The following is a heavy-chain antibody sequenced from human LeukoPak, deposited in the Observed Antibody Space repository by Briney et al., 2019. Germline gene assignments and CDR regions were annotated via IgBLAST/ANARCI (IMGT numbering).Heavy chain of an antibody. CDR2: MYYSGRT. Sequence: SETLSLTCTVSGGSISSSSYYWGWIRQPPGKGLEWIGSMYYSGRTYYNPSLKSRVTISVDTSKNQFSLKLSSVTAADTAVYYCARASYDSSGYLVAFDIWGQGTMVTVSS. V-gene: IGHV4-39*07. CDR3: ARASYDSSGYLVAFDI. J-gene: IGHJ3*02. D-gene: IGHD3-22*01. CDR1: GGSISSSSYY.